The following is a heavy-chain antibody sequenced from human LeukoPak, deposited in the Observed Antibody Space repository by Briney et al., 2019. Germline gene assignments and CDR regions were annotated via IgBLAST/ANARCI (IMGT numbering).Heavy chain of an antibody. V-gene: IGHV3-53*01. CDR3: ARESLGSVAPRRYTTTVSQDV. Sequence: GGSLRLSCAASGFTFSSYEMNWVRQAPGKGLEWVSVIYSGDSTYYADSVKGRFTISRDNSKNTVYLQMHSLRAEDTAVYYCARESLGSVAPRRYTTTVSQDVWGKGTTVTISS. CDR2: IYSGDST. J-gene: IGHJ6*04. CDR1: GFTFSSYE. D-gene: IGHD4-17*01.